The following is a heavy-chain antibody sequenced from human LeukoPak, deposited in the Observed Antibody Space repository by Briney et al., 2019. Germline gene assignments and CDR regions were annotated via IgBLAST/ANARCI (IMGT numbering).Heavy chain of an antibody. CDR3: ARGMTTGPDP. J-gene: IGHJ5*02. V-gene: IGHV4-59*08. CDR1: GGSISSYS. D-gene: IGHD4-17*01. Sequence: SETLSLTCTVSGGSISSYSWSWIRQPPGKGLEWIGYIYYSGSTNYNPSLRSRLTISVDTSKNQFSLKLSSVTAADTAVYYCARGMTTGPDPWGQGTLVTVSS. CDR2: IYYSGST.